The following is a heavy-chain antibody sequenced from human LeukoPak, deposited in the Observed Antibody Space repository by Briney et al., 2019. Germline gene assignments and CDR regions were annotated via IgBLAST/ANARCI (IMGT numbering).Heavy chain of an antibody. CDR3: ARKTYYYGSGSYPPPRNWFDP. CDR1: GGSISSSSYY. D-gene: IGHD3-10*01. Sequence: PSETLSLTCTVSGGSISSSSYYWGWIRQPPGKGLEWIGSIYYSGSTYYNPSLKSRVTMSVDTSKNQFSLKLSSVTAADTAVYYCARKTYYYGSGSYPPPRNWFDPWGQGTLVTVSS. J-gene: IGHJ5*02. V-gene: IGHV4-39*07. CDR2: IYYSGST.